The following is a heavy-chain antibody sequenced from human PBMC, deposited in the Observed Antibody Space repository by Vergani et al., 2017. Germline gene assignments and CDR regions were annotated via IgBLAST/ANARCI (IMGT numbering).Heavy chain of an antibody. D-gene: IGHD2-15*01. J-gene: IGHJ6*02. CDR1: GFTFSDYY. Sequence: QVQLVESGGGLVKPGGSLRLSCAASGFTFSDYYMSWIRQAPGKGLEWVSYISSSSSYTNYADSVKGRFTISRDNAKNSLYLQMNSLRAEDTAVYYCAREACSGGSCYSKRPYYYYGMDVWGQGTTVTVSS. CDR3: AREACSGGSCYSKRPYYYYGMDV. CDR2: ISSSSSYT. V-gene: IGHV3-11*05.